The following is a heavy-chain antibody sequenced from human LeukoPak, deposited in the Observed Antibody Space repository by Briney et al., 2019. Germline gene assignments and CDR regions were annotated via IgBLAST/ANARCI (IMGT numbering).Heavy chain of an antibody. CDR1: GFTFSSYE. D-gene: IGHD3-9*01. J-gene: IGHJ4*02. V-gene: IGHV3-48*03. CDR3: ARVYYYDILTGYEDDDY. Sequence: GGSLRLSCAASGFTFSSYEMNWVRQAPGKGLEWVSYISSSGSTIYYADSVKGRFTISRDNAKNSLHLQMNSLRAEDTAVYYCARVYYYDILTGYEDDDYWGQGTLVTVSS. CDR2: ISSSGSTI.